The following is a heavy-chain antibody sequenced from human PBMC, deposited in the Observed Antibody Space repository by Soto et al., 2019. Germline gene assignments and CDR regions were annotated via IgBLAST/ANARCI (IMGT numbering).Heavy chain of an antibody. D-gene: IGHD1-7*01. V-gene: IGHV3-64*01. CDR1: GFTFSSYD. CDR3: VRRVSGNYDY. CDR2: ISSNGGTT. Sequence: EVQLAESGGGMVQPGGSLRLSCVASGFTFSSYDMHWVRQAPGKGLEYVSSISSNGGTTYYGNSVKGRSTISRDNSKNTLYLQMGSLRAEDMAVYYCVRRVSGNYDYWGQGTQVTVSS. J-gene: IGHJ4*02.